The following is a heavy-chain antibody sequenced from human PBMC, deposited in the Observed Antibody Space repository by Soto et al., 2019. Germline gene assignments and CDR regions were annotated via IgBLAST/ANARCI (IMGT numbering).Heavy chain of an antibody. V-gene: IGHV1-8*01. D-gene: IGHD4-17*01. CDR3: ARGFYGYYVDY. CDR2: MNPDSCNT. Sequence: QVQLVQSGAEVKKPGASVKVSCKASGYTFTSYDINWVRQATGQGLEWMGWMNPDSCNTGYAQKFQGRVTMPSNTSVRTAYMELSSLTSQDTAVYYCARGFYGYYVDYWGQGTLVTVSS. CDR1: GYTFTSYD. J-gene: IGHJ4*02.